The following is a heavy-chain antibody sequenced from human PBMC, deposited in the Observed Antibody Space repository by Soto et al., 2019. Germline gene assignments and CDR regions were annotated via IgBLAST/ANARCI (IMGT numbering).Heavy chain of an antibody. D-gene: IGHD2-21*02. CDR1: GLSLSTTGVG. J-gene: IGHJ6*02. V-gene: IGHV2-5*02. Sequence: QITLKESGPTLVKPTQTLTLTCTFSGLSLSTTGVGVGWIRQPPGKALEWLALIYWDDDKRYSPSLKSRLTITKDTSKNQVVLTMTNMDPVDTATYYCVQSRWRGDCLQSYSSHSYYGLDVWGQGTTVTVSS. CDR3: VQSRWRGDCLQSYSSHSYYGLDV. CDR2: IYWDDDK.